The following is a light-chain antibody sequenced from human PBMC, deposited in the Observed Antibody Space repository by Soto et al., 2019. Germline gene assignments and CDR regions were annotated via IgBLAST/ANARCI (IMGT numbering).Light chain of an antibody. V-gene: IGLV2-8*01. J-gene: IGLJ2*01. CDR1: SSDVGGYNY. Sequence: QYALTQPPSASGSPGQSVTISCTGTSSDVGGYNYVSWYQQHPGKDPKLMIYDVSKRPSWVPDRFSGSKSGNTASLTVSGLQAEDEGEYYCSSYAGSNNWVFGGGTQLTVL. CDR3: SSYAGSNNWV. CDR2: DVS.